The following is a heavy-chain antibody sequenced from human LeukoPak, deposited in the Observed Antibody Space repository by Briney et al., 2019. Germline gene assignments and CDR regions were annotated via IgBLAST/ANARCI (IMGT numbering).Heavy chain of an antibody. CDR3: ASSSWLRDANFDN. CDR2: IFESGKT. J-gene: IGHJ4*02. V-gene: IGHV4-59*08. D-gene: IGHD6-13*01. CDR1: GLTFSDNH. Sequence: GSLRLSCAASGLTFSDNHMDWVRQAPGKGLEWIGRIFESGKTNYNPSLKSRVTISVDTSKNQFSLKLRSVTAIDTAVYYCASSSWLRDANFDNWGQGTLVTVSS.